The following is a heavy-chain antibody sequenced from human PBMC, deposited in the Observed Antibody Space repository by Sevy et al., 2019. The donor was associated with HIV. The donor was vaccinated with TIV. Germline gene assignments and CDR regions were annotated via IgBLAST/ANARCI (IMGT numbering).Heavy chain of an antibody. CDR1: GFTFSDYY. J-gene: IGHJ3*02. Sequence: GGSLRLSCAASGFTFSDYYMSWIRQAPGKGLEWVSYISSSGSTIYYADSVKGRFNISRDNAKNSLYLQMNSLRAEDTAVYYCARGRGSGSSSDAFDIWGQGTMVTVSS. CDR2: ISSSGSTI. CDR3: ARGRGSGSSSDAFDI. D-gene: IGHD3-10*01. V-gene: IGHV3-11*01.